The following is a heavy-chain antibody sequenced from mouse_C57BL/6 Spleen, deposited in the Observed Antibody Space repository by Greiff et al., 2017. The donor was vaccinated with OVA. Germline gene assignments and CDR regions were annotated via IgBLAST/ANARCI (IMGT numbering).Heavy chain of an antibody. J-gene: IGHJ3*01. CDR1: GYTFTDYY. CDR2: INPNNGGT. Sequence: EVQLQQSGPELVKPGASVKISCKASGYTFTDYYMHWVKQSPGKSLEWIGDINPNNGGTSYNQQFKGKATLTVYKSSSTDYMELRSLTSEDSAVYYCARGLPWFAYWGQGTLVTVSA. CDR3: ARGLPWFAY. V-gene: IGHV1-26*01.